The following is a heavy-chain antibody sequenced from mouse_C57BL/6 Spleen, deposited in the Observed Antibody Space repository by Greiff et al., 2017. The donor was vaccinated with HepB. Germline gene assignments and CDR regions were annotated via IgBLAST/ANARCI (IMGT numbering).Heavy chain of an antibody. V-gene: IGHV1-81*01. J-gene: IGHJ2*01. CDR3: YGSSYVGY. Sequence: QVQLKESGAELARPGASVKLSCKASGYTFTSYGISWVKQRTGQGLEWIGEIYPRSGNTYYNEKFKGKATLTADKSSSTAYMELRSLTSEDSAVYFCYGSSYVGYWGQGTTLTVSS. CDR1: GYTFTSYG. D-gene: IGHD1-1*01. CDR2: IYPRSGNT.